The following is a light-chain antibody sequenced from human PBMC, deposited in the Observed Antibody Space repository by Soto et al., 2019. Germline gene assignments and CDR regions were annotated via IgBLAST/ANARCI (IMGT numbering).Light chain of an antibody. Sequence: IVLTQSPGTLSLSPGERATLSCRASQSVKRNYLAWYQQKSGQAPRPLIYGASRRATDIPDRFSGSGSGTDFTLTISRLEPEDFAVYYCQQYGDSPWTFGQGTKVEI. V-gene: IGKV3-20*01. CDR2: GAS. CDR3: QQYGDSPWT. J-gene: IGKJ1*01. CDR1: QSVKRNY.